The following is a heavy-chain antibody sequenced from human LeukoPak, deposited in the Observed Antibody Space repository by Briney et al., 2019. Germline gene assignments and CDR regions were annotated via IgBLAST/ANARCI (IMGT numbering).Heavy chain of an antibody. Sequence: GGSLRLSCAASGFTFSSYWMHWVRQAPGKGLEWVSVIRGSGGGTYFADSVKGRFTISRDNSKNALYLQMNSLRAEDTATYYCATLTGDYYYSYYMDVWGKGTTVTVSS. CDR1: GFTFSSYW. V-gene: IGHV3-23*01. CDR2: IRGSGGGT. D-gene: IGHD3-9*01. CDR3: ATLTGDYYYSYYMDV. J-gene: IGHJ6*03.